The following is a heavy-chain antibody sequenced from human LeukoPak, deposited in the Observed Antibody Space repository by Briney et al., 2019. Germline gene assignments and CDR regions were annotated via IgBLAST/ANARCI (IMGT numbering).Heavy chain of an antibody. J-gene: IGHJ3*02. D-gene: IGHD3-3*01. V-gene: IGHV4-4*07. CDR2: IYTSGNT. CDR3: ARDRVGVDNYDFWSGYYRLAFDI. Sequence: SETLSLTCTGSGGSLSSYFWSWLRQPAGKGPEWIGRIYTSGNTNYNPCLKSRVTMSVDTSKPQFSLILSSVTAADTAVYYCARDRVGVDNYDFWSGYYRLAFDIWGQGTMVTVSS. CDR1: GGSLSSYF.